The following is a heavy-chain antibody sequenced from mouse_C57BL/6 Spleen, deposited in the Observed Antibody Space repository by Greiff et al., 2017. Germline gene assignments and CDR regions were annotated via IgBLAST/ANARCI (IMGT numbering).Heavy chain of an antibody. V-gene: IGHV1-81*01. CDR2: IYPRSGNT. CDR1: GYTFTSYG. Sequence: QVQLQQPGAELARPGASVKLSCKASGYTFTSYGISWVKQRTGQGLEWIGEIYPRSGNTYYNEKFKGKATLTADKSSSTAYMELRSLTSEDSAVXYCARHYYGSSSEYYAMDYWGQGTSVTVSS. J-gene: IGHJ4*01. D-gene: IGHD1-1*01. CDR3: ARHYYGSSSEYYAMDY.